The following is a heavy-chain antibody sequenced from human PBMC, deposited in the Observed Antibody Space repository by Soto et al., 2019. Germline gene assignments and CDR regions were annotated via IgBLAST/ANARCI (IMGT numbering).Heavy chain of an antibody. D-gene: IGHD6-13*01. CDR2: INHSGST. V-gene: IGHV4-34*01. CDR1: GGSFSGYY. J-gene: IGHJ1*01. CDR3: ARGDPIGGIAAAGTSHAEYFQH. Sequence: SETLSLTYAVSGGSFSGYYWSWIRQPPGKGLEWIGEINHSGSTNYNPSLKSRVTISVDTSKNQFSLKLSSVTAADTAVYYCARGDPIGGIAAAGTSHAEYFQHWGQGTLVTVSS.